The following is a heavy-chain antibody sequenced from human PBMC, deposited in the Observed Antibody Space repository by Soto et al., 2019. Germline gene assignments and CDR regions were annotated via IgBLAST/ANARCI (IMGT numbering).Heavy chain of an antibody. V-gene: IGHV1-69*02. Sequence: QVQLVQSGAEVKKPGSSVKVSCKASGGTFSSYTISWVRQAPGQGLEWMGRIIPILDMADYAQKFQGRVTINADKSTSTAYMELSSLRSEAPAVYYCARQNDADSSFYYWGQGAL. CDR1: GGTFSSYT. CDR3: ARQNDADSSFYY. CDR2: IIPILDMA. J-gene: IGHJ4*02. D-gene: IGHD2-2*01.